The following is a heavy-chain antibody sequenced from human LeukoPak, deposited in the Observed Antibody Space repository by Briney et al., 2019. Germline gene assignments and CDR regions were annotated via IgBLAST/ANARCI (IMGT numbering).Heavy chain of an antibody. V-gene: IGHV4-31*03. J-gene: IGHJ3*02. CDR3: ARDRDYGDAAFDI. Sequence: SETLSLTCTVSGGSISSGGYYWSWIRQHPGKGLEWIGYIYYSGSTNYNPSLKSRVTISVDTSKNQFSLKLSSVTAADTAVYYCARDRDYGDAAFDIWGQGTMVTVSS. CDR1: GGSISSGGYY. CDR2: IYYSGST. D-gene: IGHD4-17*01.